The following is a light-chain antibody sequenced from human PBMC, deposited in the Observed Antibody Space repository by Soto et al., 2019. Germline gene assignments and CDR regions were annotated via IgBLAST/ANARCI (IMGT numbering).Light chain of an antibody. J-gene: IGLJ1*01. CDR1: SSDVGSYHR. CDR3: SIYIRGSTDG. V-gene: IGLV2-18*01. CDR2: EVN. Sequence: QSALTRPPSVSWSPGQSVPISCTGTSSDVGSYHRLSWYQQPPGTAPKPIMYEVNTRPSGFPDRFSWSKSGRTASLNISGLQAEDEADYSCSIYIRGSTDGVATGAKVIVL.